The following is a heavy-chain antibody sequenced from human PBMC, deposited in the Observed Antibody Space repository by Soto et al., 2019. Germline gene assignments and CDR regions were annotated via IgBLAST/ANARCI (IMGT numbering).Heavy chain of an antibody. CDR2: ISGSVVST. V-gene: IGHV3-23*01. D-gene: IGHD3-10*02. Sequence: EKRLECVSAISGSVVSTYYADSVKGRFTITRDNSKDQLYLQMDRLRAEDTAVYYCAKDMANYFFFFQAEDGIRDVRSVSEFLLNRSSDL. CDR3: AKDMANYFFFFQAEDGIRDVRSVSEFLLNRSSDL. J-gene: IGHJ2*01.